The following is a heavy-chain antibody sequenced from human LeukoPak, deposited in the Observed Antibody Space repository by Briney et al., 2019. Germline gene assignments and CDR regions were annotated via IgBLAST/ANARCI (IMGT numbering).Heavy chain of an antibody. V-gene: IGHV1-18*01. CDR3: ASDQIVGDNNAFDV. J-gene: IGHJ3*01. CDR1: GYTFTEYG. CDR2: ISAYNGNT. Sequence: ASVKVSCKASGYTFTEYGITWVRQAPGQGLEWMGWISAYNGNTNYAQNIQGRLTMTTGTSTNTAYMELRSLTSDDTAVYFCASDQIVGDNNAFDVWGQGTMVTVSS. D-gene: IGHD1-26*01.